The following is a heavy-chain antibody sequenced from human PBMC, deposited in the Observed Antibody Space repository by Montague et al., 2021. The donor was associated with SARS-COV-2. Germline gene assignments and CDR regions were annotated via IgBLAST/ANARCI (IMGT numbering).Heavy chain of an antibody. V-gene: IGHV4-34*01. Sequence: SETLSLTCAVHGGSLSGYYWCWIRQPPDTGPEWIGEINHSANTKYNPSLKSPVTISIDTSKNQFTLKMTSVTAADTATYYCASGIYPAGSYYNRYYYGLNIWGPGTTVIVSS. CDR2: INHSANT. D-gene: IGHD3-10*01. CDR3: ASGIYPAGSYYNRYYYGLNI. CDR1: GGSLSGYY. J-gene: IGHJ6*02.